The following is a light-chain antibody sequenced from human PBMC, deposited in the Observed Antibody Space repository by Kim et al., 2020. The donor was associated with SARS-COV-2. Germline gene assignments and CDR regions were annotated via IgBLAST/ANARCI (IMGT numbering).Light chain of an antibody. CDR2: RTS. CDR1: QVVSGW. Sequence: SVGDKVTLPCRASQVVSGWLNLYQQQPGKAPHLLIYRTSTLQTGVPPRFSGSASGTDFTLTINTLQPEDFATYYCQQSYNFPRTFGQGTKVDIK. V-gene: IGKV1-39*01. J-gene: IGKJ1*01. CDR3: QQSYNFPRT.